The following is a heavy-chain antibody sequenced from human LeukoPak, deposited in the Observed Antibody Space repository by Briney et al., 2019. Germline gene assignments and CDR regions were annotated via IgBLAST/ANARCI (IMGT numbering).Heavy chain of an antibody. J-gene: IGHJ3*02. Sequence: GSLRLSCAASGFTFSNAWMSWVRQAPGKGLEWVGRIKSKTDGGTTDYAAPVKGGFTISRDDSKNTLYLQMNSLKTEDTAVYYCTTNLLGGVSHIVVVTASRDAFDIWGQGAMVTVSS. CDR1: GFTFSNAW. CDR3: TTNLLGGVSHIVVVTASRDAFDI. D-gene: IGHD2-21*02. V-gene: IGHV3-15*01. CDR2: IKSKTDGGTT.